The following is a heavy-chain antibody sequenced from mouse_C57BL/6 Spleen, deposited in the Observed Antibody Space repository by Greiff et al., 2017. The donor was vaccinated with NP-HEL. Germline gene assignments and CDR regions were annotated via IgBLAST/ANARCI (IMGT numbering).Heavy chain of an antibody. CDR1: GYTFTSYW. V-gene: IGHV1-59*01. D-gene: IGHD2-1*01. CDR2: IDPSDSYN. CDR3: ARRYGNYWYFDV. Sequence: QVQLQQPGAELVRPGTSVKLSCKASGYTFTSYWMHWVKQRPGQGLEWIGVIDPSDSYNKYNPKFKGKATLTVDTSSSTAYIQLISLTSEDSAVYYCARRYGNYWYFDVWGTGTTVTVSS. J-gene: IGHJ1*03.